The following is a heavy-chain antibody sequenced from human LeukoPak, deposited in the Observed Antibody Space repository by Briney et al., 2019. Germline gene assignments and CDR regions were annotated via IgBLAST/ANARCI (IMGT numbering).Heavy chain of an antibody. Sequence: GGSLRLSCAASGLTVSDSYMSWVRQAPGKGLEWVSAISGSGGSTYYADSVKGRFAISRDNSKNTLYLQMTSLRAEDTAVYYCARSYGYGVDAFDIWGQGTMVTVSS. D-gene: IGHD5-18*01. CDR1: GLTVSDSY. CDR3: ARSYGYGVDAFDI. J-gene: IGHJ3*02. V-gene: IGHV3-23*01. CDR2: ISGSGGST.